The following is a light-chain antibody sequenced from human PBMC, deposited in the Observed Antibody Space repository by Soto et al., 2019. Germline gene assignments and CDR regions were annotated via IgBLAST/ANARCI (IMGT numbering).Light chain of an antibody. CDR1: QSVSNNY. CDR3: QQYGRLPRT. J-gene: IGKJ1*01. V-gene: IGKV3-20*01. CDR2: SAS. Sequence: DIVLTQSPGTLSLSPGERVTLSCRASQSVSNNYLAWYQQKPGQAPRLLIYSASERPSGIPDRFGGSGSGTDFTLTISRLEPEDSAVYYCQQYGRLPRTFGQGTKV.